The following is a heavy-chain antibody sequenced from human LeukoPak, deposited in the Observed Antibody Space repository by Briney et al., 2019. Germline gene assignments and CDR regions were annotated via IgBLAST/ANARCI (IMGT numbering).Heavy chain of an antibody. V-gene: IGHV4-39*07. CDR3: ARDRRTYYYYMDV. CDR1: GGSISSSSYY. J-gene: IGHJ6*03. CDR2: IYYSGST. Sequence: SETLSLTCTVSGGSISSSSYYWGWLRQPPGKGLEWIGSIYYSGSTYHNPSLKSRVTISVDKSKNQFSLKLSSVTAADTAVYYCARDRRTYYYYMDVWGKGTTVTVSS.